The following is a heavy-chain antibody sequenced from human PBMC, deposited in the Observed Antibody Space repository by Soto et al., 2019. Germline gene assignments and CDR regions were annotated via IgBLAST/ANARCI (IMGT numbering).Heavy chain of an antibody. CDR3: ARDLGKAADHYYYYGMDV. CDR2: IKQDGSEK. D-gene: IGHD6-13*01. Sequence: GGSLRLSCAASGFTFSSYWMSWVRQAPGKGLEWVANIKQDGSEKYYVDSVKGRFTISRDNAKNSLYLQMNSLRAEDTAVYYCARDLGKAADHYYYYGMDVWGQGTTVPVSS. V-gene: IGHV3-7*05. J-gene: IGHJ6*02. CDR1: GFTFSSYW.